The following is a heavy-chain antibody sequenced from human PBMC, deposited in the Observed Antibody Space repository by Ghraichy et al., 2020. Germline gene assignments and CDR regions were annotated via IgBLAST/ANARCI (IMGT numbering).Heavy chain of an antibody. CDR1: GGSFRGYY. CDR3: ARVASYWKYYYLDY. J-gene: IGHJ4*02. CDR2: INNSGIT. D-gene: IGHD1-7*01. V-gene: IGHV4-34*01. Sequence: SETLSLTCAVSGGSFRGYYWNWIRQAPGKGMEWIGQINNSGITNYNPSLKSQFTISVDTSKNQFSLKLSSVTAADTAVYYCARVASYWKYYYLDYWGRGTLVTVSS.